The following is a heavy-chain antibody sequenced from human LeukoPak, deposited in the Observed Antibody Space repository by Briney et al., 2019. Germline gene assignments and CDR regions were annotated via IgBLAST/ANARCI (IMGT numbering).Heavy chain of an antibody. J-gene: IGHJ4*02. Sequence: SETLSLTCTVSGGSISSGSYYWSWIRQPAGKGLEWIGRIYTSGSTNYNPSLKSRVTISVDTSKNQFSLKLSSVTAADTAVYYCARRRIVGAKYYFDYWGQGTLVTVSS. CDR3: ARRRIVGAKYYFDY. V-gene: IGHV4-61*02. D-gene: IGHD1-26*01. CDR2: IYTSGST. CDR1: GGSISSGSYY.